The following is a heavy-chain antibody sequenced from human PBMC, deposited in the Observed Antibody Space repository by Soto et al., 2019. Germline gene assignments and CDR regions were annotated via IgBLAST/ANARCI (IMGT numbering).Heavy chain of an antibody. CDR2: INAGNGNT. Sequence: QVQLVQSGAEEKKPGASVKVSCKASGYTFTSYAMHWVRQAPGQRLEWMGWINAGNGNTKYSQKFQGRGTITRDTSASTAYMELSSLRSEDTAVYYCARVAYVAVAELFWFDPWGQGTLVTVSS. J-gene: IGHJ5*02. CDR1: GYTFTSYA. V-gene: IGHV1-3*05. CDR3: ARVAYVAVAELFWFDP. D-gene: IGHD6-19*01.